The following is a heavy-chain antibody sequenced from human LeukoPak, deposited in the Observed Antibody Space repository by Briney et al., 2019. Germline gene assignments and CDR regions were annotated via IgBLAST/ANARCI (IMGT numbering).Heavy chain of an antibody. D-gene: IGHD3-22*01. CDR1: GFTFSDYY. Sequence: GGSLRLSCAPSGFTFSDYYMSWVPQAPGKGLEGVSYISSSGSTIYYVDSVKGRFTISRDNAKNSRYLQMNSLRAEETAVYYCARKDSSGYDAFDIWGQGTMVTVSS. CDR3: ARKDSSGYDAFDI. V-gene: IGHV3-11*01. J-gene: IGHJ3*02. CDR2: ISSSGSTI.